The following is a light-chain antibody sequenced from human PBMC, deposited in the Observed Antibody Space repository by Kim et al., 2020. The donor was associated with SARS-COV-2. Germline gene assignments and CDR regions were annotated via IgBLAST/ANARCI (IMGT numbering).Light chain of an antibody. CDR1: SSNIGTRT. CDR3: AAWDGSLDGPI. CDR2: YNN. V-gene: IGLV1-44*01. Sequence: GQTVTISCSGSSSNIGTRTVNWYQQLPGTAPKLLIYYNNQRPSGVPDRFSGSKSGTSASLAISGLQSEDEADYYCAAWDGSLDGPIFGGGTKVTVL. J-gene: IGLJ2*01.